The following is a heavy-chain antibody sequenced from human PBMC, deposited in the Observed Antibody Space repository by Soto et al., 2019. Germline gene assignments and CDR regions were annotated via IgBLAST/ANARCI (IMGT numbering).Heavy chain of an antibody. Sequence: SGGSLRLSCAASGFPFSSSWMHWARQAPGKGLVWASRVSPEGFTTYAASVEGRFTISRDDAKNTLYLYMHSLRGEDTAMYFCVRELGGTHDYWGQGALVTVSS. CDR3: VRELGGTHDY. CDR2: VSPEGFT. V-gene: IGHV3-74*03. CDR1: GFPFSSSW. J-gene: IGHJ4*02. D-gene: IGHD2-15*01.